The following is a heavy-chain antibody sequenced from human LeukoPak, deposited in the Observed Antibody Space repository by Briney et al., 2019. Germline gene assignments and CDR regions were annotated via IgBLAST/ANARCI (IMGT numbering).Heavy chain of an antibody. Sequence: PGGSLRLSCAASGFSFSNYWMHWVRQAPGKGLVWVSRIKSDGSSRSYADSVKGRFTISRENAKNTLYLQMNSLRAEDMAVYYCAREGPVSGSYDYWGQGTLVTVSS. D-gene: IGHD1-26*01. J-gene: IGHJ4*02. V-gene: IGHV3-74*01. CDR1: GFSFSNYW. CDR3: AREGPVSGSYDY. CDR2: IKSDGSSR.